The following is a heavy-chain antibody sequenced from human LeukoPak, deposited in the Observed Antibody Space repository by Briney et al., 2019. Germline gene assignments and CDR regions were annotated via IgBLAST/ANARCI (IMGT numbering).Heavy chain of an antibody. J-gene: IGHJ4*02. CDR2: ISSSGSTI. D-gene: IGHD3-22*01. V-gene: IGHV3-48*04. Sequence: GGSLRLSCAASGFTFNYTWMSWVRQAPGKGLEWVSYISSSGSTIYYADSVKGRFTISRDNAKNSLYLQMNSLRAEDTAVYYCARVQEDNYDSSGYYLDYWGQGTLVTVSS. CDR1: GFTFNYTW. CDR3: ARVQEDNYDSSGYYLDY.